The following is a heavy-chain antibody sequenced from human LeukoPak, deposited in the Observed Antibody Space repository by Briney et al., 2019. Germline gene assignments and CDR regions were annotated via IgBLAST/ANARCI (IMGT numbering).Heavy chain of an antibody. J-gene: IGHJ4*02. CDR2: MNPSSGNT. Sequence: ASVKVSCKASGYTFTSYDINWVRQATGQGLEWMGWMNPSSGNTGYAQKFQGRVTITRNTSISTAYMELSSLRSEDTAVYYCARGKAPPSCGGDCFTFDYWGQGTLVTVSS. CDR1: GYTFTSYD. V-gene: IGHV1-8*03. D-gene: IGHD2-21*01. CDR3: ARGKAPPSCGGDCFTFDY.